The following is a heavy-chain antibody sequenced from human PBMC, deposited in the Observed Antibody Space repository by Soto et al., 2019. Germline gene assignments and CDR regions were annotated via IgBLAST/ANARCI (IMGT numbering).Heavy chain of an antibody. D-gene: IGHD2-21*02. J-gene: IGHJ4*02. CDR1: GFTVSTYG. CDR2: ISRDGGTK. Sequence: PGGSLRLSCAVSGFTVSTYGMHWVRQAPGKGLEWVTVISRDGGTKYYADSVKGRFTISRDNSRNTLYLQMNGLRAEDTAIYYCAKIEVGVTAIRGYFDYWGQGTLVTVSS. V-gene: IGHV3-30*18. CDR3: AKIEVGVTAIRGYFDY.